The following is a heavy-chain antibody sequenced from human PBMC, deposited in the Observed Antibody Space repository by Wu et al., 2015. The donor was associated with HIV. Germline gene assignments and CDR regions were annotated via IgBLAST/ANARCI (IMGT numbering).Heavy chain of an antibody. D-gene: IGHD4-17*01. Sequence: QVQLVQSGAEVKKPGASVKVSCKASGYTFTGYYMHWVRQAPGQGLEWMGWINPNSGGTNYAQKFQGRVTMTRDTSTSTVYMELSSLRSEDTAVYYCARGGGDYGDYYHWDYWGQGTLVTVSS. J-gene: IGHJ4*02. V-gene: IGHV1-2*02. CDR3: ARGGGDYGDYYHWDY. CDR2: INPNSGGT. CDR1: GYTFTGYY.